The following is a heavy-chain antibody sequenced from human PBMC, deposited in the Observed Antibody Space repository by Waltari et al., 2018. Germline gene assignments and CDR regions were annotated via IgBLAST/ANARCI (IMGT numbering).Heavy chain of an antibody. CDR1: GWSFSGSY. J-gene: IGHJ3*02. CDR2: INHSGST. CDR3: ARGPGIAARGDAFDI. Sequence: QVQLQQWGAGLLKPSETLSLTCAVYGWSFSGSYWDWIRQPPGKGLEWIGEINHSGSTNYNPSLKSRVTISVDTSKNQFSLKLSSVTAADTAVYYCARGPGIAARGDAFDIWGQGTMVTVSS. V-gene: IGHV4-34*01. D-gene: IGHD6-6*01.